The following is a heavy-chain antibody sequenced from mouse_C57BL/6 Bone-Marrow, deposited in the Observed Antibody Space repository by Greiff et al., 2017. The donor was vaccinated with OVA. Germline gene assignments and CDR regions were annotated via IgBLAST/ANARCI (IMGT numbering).Heavy chain of an antibody. V-gene: IGHV14-3*01. CDR3: ARPIYYYGSSYLWYAMDY. Sequence: EVQLQQSVAELVRPGASVKLSCTASGFNIKNTYMHWVKQRPEQGLEWIGRIDPANGNTKYAPKFPGKATITADTSSNTAYLQLSSLTSEDTAIYYCARPIYYYGSSYLWYAMDYWGQGTSVTVSS. D-gene: IGHD1-1*01. CDR2: IDPANGNT. J-gene: IGHJ4*01. CDR1: GFNIKNTY.